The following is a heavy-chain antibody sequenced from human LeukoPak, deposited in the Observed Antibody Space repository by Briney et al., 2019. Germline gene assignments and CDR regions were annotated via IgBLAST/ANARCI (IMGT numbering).Heavy chain of an antibody. Sequence: GGSLRLSCAASGFTVSSNYMTWVRQAPGKGLEWVSVIYGGGSTYYADSVKGRFTISRDSSKNTLFPLMSSMRADDTAVYYCALIPGSGYWGQGTVVTVSS. CDR2: IYGGGST. D-gene: IGHD2-15*01. CDR1: GFTVSSNY. V-gene: IGHV3-66*01. J-gene: IGHJ4*02. CDR3: ALIPGSGY.